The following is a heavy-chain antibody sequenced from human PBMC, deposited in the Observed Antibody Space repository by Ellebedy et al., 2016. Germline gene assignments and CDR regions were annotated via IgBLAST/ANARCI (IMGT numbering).Heavy chain of an antibody. CDR2: IYYSGST. CDR3: AREVVVTAIRYYYYGMDV. V-gene: IGHV4-61*01. CDR1: GGSVSSGSSY. Sequence: SETLSLXXPVSGGSVSSGSSYWSWLRQPPGKGLEWIGYIYYSGSTNYNPSPKSRVTISVDTSKNQFSLKLSSVTAADTAVYYCAREVVVTAIRYYYYGMDVWGQGTTVTVSS. J-gene: IGHJ6*02. D-gene: IGHD2-21*02.